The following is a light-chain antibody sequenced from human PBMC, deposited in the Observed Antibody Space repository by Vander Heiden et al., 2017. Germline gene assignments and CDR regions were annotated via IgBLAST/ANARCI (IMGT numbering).Light chain of an antibody. J-gene: IGLJ2*01. V-gene: IGLV1-44*01. CDR3: AAWDDSLNGPHVV. CDR2: SNN. CDR1: SSNIRSNT. Sequence: QSVLTQPPSASGTPGQWVTIPCSGSSSNIRSNTLNGYQQLPETAPKLLIYSNNQRPSGVPDRFSGSKSGTSASLAISGRQSEDEADYYCAAWDDSLNGPHVVFGGGTKLTVL.